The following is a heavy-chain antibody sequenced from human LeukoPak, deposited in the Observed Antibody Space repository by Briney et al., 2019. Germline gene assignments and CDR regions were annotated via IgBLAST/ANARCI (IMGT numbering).Heavy chain of an antibody. V-gene: IGHV1-2*02. Sequence: ASVKVSCKASGYTFTGHYMHWVRQAPGQGLEWMGWINPNSGGTNYAQKFQGRVTMTRDTSISTAYMELSRLRSDDTAVYYCARDLDGSGSYYTDYWGQGTLVTVSS. J-gene: IGHJ4*02. CDR2: INPNSGGT. D-gene: IGHD3-10*01. CDR1: GYTFTGHY. CDR3: ARDLDGSGSYYTDY.